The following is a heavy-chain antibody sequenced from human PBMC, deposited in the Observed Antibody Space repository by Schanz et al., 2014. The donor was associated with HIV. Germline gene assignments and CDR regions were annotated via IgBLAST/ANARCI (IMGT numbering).Heavy chain of an antibody. CDR3: ARAGLYYTADSFYGSAFDV. J-gene: IGHJ3*01. Sequence: QVRLVQSGAEVKKPGASVTVSCKTSEKAFSDIDINWVRQVSGQGFEWMAWINPRTQNTGYAQKFRGRLSVTSDTSTRSVYMELTGLTSADTAVYFCARAGLYYTADSFYGSAFDVWGQGTLVTVSS. D-gene: IGHD3-10*01. CDR1: EKAFSDID. CDR2: INPRTQNT. V-gene: IGHV1-8*01.